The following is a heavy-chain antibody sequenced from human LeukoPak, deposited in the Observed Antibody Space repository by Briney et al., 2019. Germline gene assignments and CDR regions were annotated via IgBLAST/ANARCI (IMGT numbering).Heavy chain of an antibody. V-gene: IGHV3-23*01. CDR2: ISGSGGST. Sequence: GGSLRLSCAASGFTFSSYAMSWVRQAPGKGLEWVSGISGSGGSTYYADSVKGRFTISRDNSKNTLYLQMNSLRAEDTAVNYCAKAPGIAGYLNYFDYWGQGTLVTVSS. CDR3: AKAPGIAGYLNYFDY. CDR1: GFTFSSYA. D-gene: IGHD6-13*01. J-gene: IGHJ4*02.